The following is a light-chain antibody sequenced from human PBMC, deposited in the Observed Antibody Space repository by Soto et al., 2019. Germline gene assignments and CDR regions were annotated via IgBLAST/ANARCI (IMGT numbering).Light chain of an antibody. Sequence: AIRMTQSPSSFSASTGDRVTITCRASQGISSYLAWYQQKPGKAPKLLIYAASTLQSGVPSRFSGSGSGTDFTLTISGLQSEDFATYYYQQYYSYPRSFGQGTKVESK. CDR1: QGISSY. CDR2: AAS. J-gene: IGKJ1*01. V-gene: IGKV1-8*01. CDR3: QQYYSYPRS.